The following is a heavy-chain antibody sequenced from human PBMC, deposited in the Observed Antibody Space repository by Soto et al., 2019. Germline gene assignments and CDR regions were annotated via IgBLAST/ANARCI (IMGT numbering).Heavy chain of an antibody. CDR3: AKVVVAVTGFDN. J-gene: IGHJ4*02. CDR1: RFTFSNYA. V-gene: IGHV3-23*01. CDR2: IGATGATT. D-gene: IGHD4-17*01. Sequence: VQLLESGGGLIQPGGSLRLSCAASRFTFSNYAMSWVRQAPGKGLEWVSSIGATGATTYYADSVKGRFTISRDNSKNTLYLQMNSLRAEDTAVYYCAKVVVAVTGFDNWGQGTLVTVSS.